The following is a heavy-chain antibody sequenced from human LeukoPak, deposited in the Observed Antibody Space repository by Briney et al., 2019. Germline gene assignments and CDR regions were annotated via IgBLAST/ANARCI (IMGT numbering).Heavy chain of an antibody. D-gene: IGHD5-12*01. J-gene: IGHJ4*02. V-gene: IGHV3-74*01. CDR3: AKMGYSGYDWAY. CDR1: GFTFSSYW. Sequence: PGGSLRLSCAASGFTFSSYWMHWVRQAPGKGLVWVSRINSDGSSTYYADSVKGRFTISRDNSKNTLYLQMNSLRAEDTAVYYCAKMGYSGYDWAYWGQGTLVTVSS. CDR2: INSDGSST.